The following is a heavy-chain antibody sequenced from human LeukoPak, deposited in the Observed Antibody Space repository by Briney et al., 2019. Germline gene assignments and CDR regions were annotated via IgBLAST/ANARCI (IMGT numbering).Heavy chain of an antibody. CDR1: GGSFRGYY. CDR2: INHSGST. J-gene: IGHJ5*02. CDR3: ARGGIVVVVAARRFDP. V-gene: IGHV4-34*01. Sequence: SETLSLTCAVYGGSFRGYYWSWIRQPPGKGLEWIGEINHSGSTNYNPSLKSRVTISVDTSKNQFSLKLSSVTAADTAVYYCARGGIVVVVAARRFDPWGQGTLVTVSS. D-gene: IGHD2-15*01.